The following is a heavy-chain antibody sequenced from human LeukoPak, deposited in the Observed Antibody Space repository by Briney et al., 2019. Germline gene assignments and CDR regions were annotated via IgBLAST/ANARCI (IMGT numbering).Heavy chain of an antibody. CDR2: IYYSGST. J-gene: IGHJ4*02. D-gene: IGHD3-3*01. Sequence: SETLSLTCTGSGGSISSSSYYWGWIRQPPGKGLEWIGSIYYSGSTYYNPSLKSRVTISVDTSKNQFSLKLSSVTAADTAVYYCARGPRGFWSGYYNFDYWGQGTLVTVSS. V-gene: IGHV4-39*01. CDR3: ARGPRGFWSGYYNFDY. CDR1: GGSISSSSYY.